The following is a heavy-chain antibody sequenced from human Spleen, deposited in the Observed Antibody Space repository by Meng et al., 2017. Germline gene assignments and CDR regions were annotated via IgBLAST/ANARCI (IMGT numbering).Heavy chain of an antibody. CDR2: IRNKVNGGTT. Sequence: GESLKISCAASGFTFSDYYMSWVRQAPGKGLEWVRFIRNKVNGGTTESTTSVKGRFTISRDDSKSITYLQMNSLRAEDTAVYYCARDSYSGSWVDWGQGRLVTVSS. CDR1: GFTFSDYY. CDR3: ARDSYSGSWVD. V-gene: IGHV3-71*01. D-gene: IGHD1-26*01. J-gene: IGHJ4*02.